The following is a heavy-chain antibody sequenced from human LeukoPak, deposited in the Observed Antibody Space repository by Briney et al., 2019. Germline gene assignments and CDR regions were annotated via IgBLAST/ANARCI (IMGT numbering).Heavy chain of an antibody. J-gene: IGHJ6*03. CDR2: IYYSGST. CDR3: AGTLEGYCSSASCFGCSHSYYMDV. CDR1: GGSITSYY. D-gene: IGHD2-2*01. V-gene: IGHV4-59*01. Sequence: SETLSLTCAVSGGSITSYYWSWIRQPPGKGLEWIGYIYYSGSTNYNPSLKSRVTISVDTSKNQFSLKLSSVTAADTAVYYCAGTLEGYCSSASCFGCSHSYYMDVWGKGTTVTNSS.